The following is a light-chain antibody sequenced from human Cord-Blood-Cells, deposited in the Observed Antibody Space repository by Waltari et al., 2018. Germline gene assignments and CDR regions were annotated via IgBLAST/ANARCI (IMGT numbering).Light chain of an antibody. CDR3: CSYAGSSTYV. CDR2: EGS. J-gene: IGLJ1*01. Sequence: QSALTQPASVSGSPGQSITISCTGTSSDVGGYNLVSWYQQHPGKAPKLMIYEGSKRPSGVSHRFSGSKSGNTASLTISWLQAEDEADYYCCSYAGSSTYVFGTGTKVTVL. CDR1: SSDVGGYNL. V-gene: IGLV2-23*01.